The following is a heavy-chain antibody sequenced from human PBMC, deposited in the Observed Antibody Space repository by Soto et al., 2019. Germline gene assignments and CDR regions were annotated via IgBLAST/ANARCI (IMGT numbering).Heavy chain of an antibody. CDR1: GGTFSSYA. D-gene: IGHD3-22*01. V-gene: IGHV1-69*01. CDR2: IIPIFDTA. Sequence: QVQLVQSGAEVKKPGSSVKVSCKASGGTFSSYAISWVRHAPGQGLEWMGGIIPIFDTANYAQKCQGRVTITADESTSTAYMELSSLRSEYTAVYYCSRDASGYDSSGYAFDIWGQGTMVTVSS. J-gene: IGHJ3*02. CDR3: SRDASGYDSSGYAFDI.